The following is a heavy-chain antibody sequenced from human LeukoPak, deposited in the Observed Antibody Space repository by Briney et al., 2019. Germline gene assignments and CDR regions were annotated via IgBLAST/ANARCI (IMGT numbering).Heavy chain of an antibody. CDR3: ARDGGIVGASVDY. Sequence: SETLSLTCTVSGGSISSYYWSWIRQPPGKGLEWIGYIYYSGSTNYNPSLKSRVTISVDTSKNQFSLKLSSVTAADTAVYYCARDGGIVGASVDYWGQGTLVTVSS. CDR1: GGSISSYY. J-gene: IGHJ4*02. CDR2: IYYSGST. D-gene: IGHD1-26*01. V-gene: IGHV4-59*01.